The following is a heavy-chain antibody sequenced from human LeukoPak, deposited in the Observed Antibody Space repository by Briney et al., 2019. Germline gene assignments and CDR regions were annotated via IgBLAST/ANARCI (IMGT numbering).Heavy chain of an antibody. J-gene: IGHJ6*02. D-gene: IGHD3-22*01. CDR2: INSDGSST. CDR3: ARDSSGYYYYYYGMDV. V-gene: IGHV3-74*01. Sequence: GGSLRLSCAASGFTFSSYWMHWVRHAPGKGLVWVSRINSDGSSTSYADSVKGRFTISRDNAKNTLYLQMNSLRAEDTAVYYCARDSSGYYYYYYGMDVWGQGTTVTVSS. CDR1: GFTFSSYW.